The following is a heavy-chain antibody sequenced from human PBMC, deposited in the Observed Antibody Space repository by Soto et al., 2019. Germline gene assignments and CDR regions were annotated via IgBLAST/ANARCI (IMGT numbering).Heavy chain of an antibody. Sequence: SETLSLTCTVSGGSISSSSYYWGWIRQPPGKGLEWIGSIYYSGSTYYNPSLKSRVTISVDTSKNQFSLKLSSVTAADTAVYYWAHNDYGDYECPFDYWGQGTLVTVSS. J-gene: IGHJ4*02. V-gene: IGHV4-39*01. CDR3: AHNDYGDYECPFDY. D-gene: IGHD4-17*01. CDR1: GGSISSSSYY. CDR2: IYYSGST.